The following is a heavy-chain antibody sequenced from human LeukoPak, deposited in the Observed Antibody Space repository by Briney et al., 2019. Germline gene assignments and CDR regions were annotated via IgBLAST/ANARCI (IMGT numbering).Heavy chain of an antibody. D-gene: IGHD6-13*01. J-gene: IGHJ4*02. V-gene: IGHV4-39*01. CDR2: IYYRGNT. Sequence: SETLSLTCTVSGGSISSSTYFWCWIRQPPGNGLAWIGSIYYRGNTYYNPSLKSRVTISVDTSKSQFSLRLNSATAADTAVYYCARRGAAAGNFDYWGQGTLVTVSS. CDR3: ARRGAAAGNFDY. CDR1: GGSISSSTYF.